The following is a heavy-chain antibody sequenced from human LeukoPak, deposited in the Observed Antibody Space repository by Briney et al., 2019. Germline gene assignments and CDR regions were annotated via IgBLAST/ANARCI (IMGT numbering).Heavy chain of an antibody. V-gene: IGHV3-53*01. CDR1: GFTVSSNY. CDR3: ASTPAGGYSYGYGY. Sequence: PGGSLRLSCAASGFTVSSNYMSWVRQAPGKGLEWVSVIYNGGSTYYADSMKGRFTISRDNSKNTPYLQMNSLRAEDTAVYYCASTPAGGYSYGYGYWGQGTLVTVSS. J-gene: IGHJ4*02. CDR2: IYNGGST. D-gene: IGHD5-18*01.